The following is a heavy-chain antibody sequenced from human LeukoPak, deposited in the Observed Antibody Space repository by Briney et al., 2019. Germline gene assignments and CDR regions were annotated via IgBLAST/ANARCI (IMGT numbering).Heavy chain of an antibody. CDR1: GGSISSSSYY. D-gene: IGHD3-9*01. Sequence: SETLSLTCTVSGGSISSSSYYWGWIRQPPGKGLEWIGSIYYSGSTNYNPSLKSRVTISVDKSKNQFSLKLSSVTAADTAVYYCARDSHDILTGYIDYWGQGTLVTVSS. V-gene: IGHV4-39*07. CDR2: IYYSGST. J-gene: IGHJ4*02. CDR3: ARDSHDILTGYIDY.